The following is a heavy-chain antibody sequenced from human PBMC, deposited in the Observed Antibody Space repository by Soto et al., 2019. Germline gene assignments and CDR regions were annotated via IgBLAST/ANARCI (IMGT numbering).Heavy chain of an antibody. CDR1: GFTFSSYD. J-gene: IGHJ6*03. Sequence: EVQLVESGGGLVQPGGSLRLSCAASGFTFSSYDMHWVRQATGKGLEWVSAIGTAGDTYYPGSVKGRFTISRENAKNSLYLQMNSLRAGDTAVYYCARGPPRFLEWLDPPTSYMDVWGKGTTVTVSS. D-gene: IGHD3-3*01. CDR2: IGTAGDT. V-gene: IGHV3-13*01. CDR3: ARGPPRFLEWLDPPTSYMDV.